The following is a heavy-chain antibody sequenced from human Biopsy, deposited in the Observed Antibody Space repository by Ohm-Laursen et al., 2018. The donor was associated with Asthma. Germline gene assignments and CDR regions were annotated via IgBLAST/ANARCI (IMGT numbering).Heavy chain of an antibody. D-gene: IGHD4-17*01. CDR2: ISYDGSTK. CDR1: GFTFSSYG. V-gene: IGHV3-30*03. CDR3: ATFPYGDYLPLDY. Sequence: SLRLSCAASGFTFSSYGMHWVRQAPGKGLEWVAVISYDGSTKYSADSVKGRFIVSRDISKNILSLQMNSLRPEDTAVYYCATFPYGDYLPLDYWGQGTLVTVSS. J-gene: IGHJ4*02.